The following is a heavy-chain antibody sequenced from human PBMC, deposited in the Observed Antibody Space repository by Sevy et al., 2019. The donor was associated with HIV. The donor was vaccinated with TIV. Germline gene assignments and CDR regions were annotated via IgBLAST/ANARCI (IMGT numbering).Heavy chain of an antibody. CDR3: ARARRPETNYFCMDV. CDR2: IYHSGTT. CDR1: GFSISNNFY. J-gene: IGHJ6*03. V-gene: IGHV4-38-2*01. Sequence: TLSLTCDVSGFSISNNFYWGWIRQPPGKGLEWIGSIYHSGTTYYSPSLNSRVTMSVDMSNNQFALRLTSVTAADTAVYYCARARRPETNYFCMDVWGKGTTVTVSS. D-gene: IGHD3-3*01.